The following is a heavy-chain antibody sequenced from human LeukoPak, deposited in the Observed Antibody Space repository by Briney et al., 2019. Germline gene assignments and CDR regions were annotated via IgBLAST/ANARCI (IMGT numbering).Heavy chain of an antibody. CDR1: GGSISSYY. Sequence: PSETLSLTCTVSGGSISSYYWSWIRQPPGKGLEWIGYIYYSGSTNYNPSLKSRVTISVDTSKKQFSLKLSSVTAADTAVYSCARARYYESSGYPNWYFDLWGRGTQVTVSS. CDR3: ARARYYESSGYPNWYFDL. D-gene: IGHD3-22*01. CDR2: IYYSGST. V-gene: IGHV4-59*01. J-gene: IGHJ2*01.